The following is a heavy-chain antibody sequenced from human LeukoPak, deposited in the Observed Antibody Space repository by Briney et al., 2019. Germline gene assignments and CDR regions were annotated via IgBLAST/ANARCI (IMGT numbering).Heavy chain of an antibody. Sequence: PGGSLRLSCAVSGFTFSTYSMNWVRQAPGKGLEWVSSISSSSSYIYYADSVKGRFTISRDNAKNSLYLQMNSLRADDTAVYYCARDRRLQLWSPAGFDYWGQGTLVTASS. CDR3: ARDRRLQLWSPAGFDY. J-gene: IGHJ4*02. CDR1: GFTFSTYS. V-gene: IGHV3-21*01. D-gene: IGHD5-18*01. CDR2: ISSSSSYI.